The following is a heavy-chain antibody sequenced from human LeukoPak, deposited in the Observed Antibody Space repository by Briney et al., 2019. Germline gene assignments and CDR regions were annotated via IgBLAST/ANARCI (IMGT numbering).Heavy chain of an antibody. CDR2: ISSNGGST. Sequence: PGGPLRLSCAASVFTFSSYSMHWVRQAPGKGREYGSAISSNGGSTYYADAVKGGFTISRDNSKNTLYLQMRSLRAADTAVYYCVKGSVVPAAPLDYWGQGTLVTVSS. V-gene: IGHV3-64D*06. CDR3: VKGSVVPAAPLDY. D-gene: IGHD2-2*01. J-gene: IGHJ4*02. CDR1: VFTFSSYS.